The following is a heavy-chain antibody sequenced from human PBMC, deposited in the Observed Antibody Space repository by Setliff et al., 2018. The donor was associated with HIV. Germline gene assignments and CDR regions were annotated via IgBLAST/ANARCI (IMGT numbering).Heavy chain of an antibody. CDR1: GFTFSSYA. CDR2: ISGSGGST. CDR3: ASSPNIVVVPAALDP. Sequence: PGGSLRLSCSASGFTFSSYAMHWVRQAPGKGLEWVSVISGSGGSTYYADSVKGRFTISRDNSKNTLYLQMNSLRAEDTAVYYCASSPNIVVVPAALDPWGQGTLVTVSS. D-gene: IGHD2-2*01. V-gene: IGHV3-23*01. J-gene: IGHJ5*02.